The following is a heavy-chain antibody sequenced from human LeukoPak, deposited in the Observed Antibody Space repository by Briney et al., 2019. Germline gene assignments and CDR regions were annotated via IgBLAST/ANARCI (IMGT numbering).Heavy chain of an antibody. CDR1: GGSISSGSYY. J-gene: IGHJ2*01. CDR3: AREKDFPTWYFDL. D-gene: IGHD3-3*01. CDR2: IYTSGST. V-gene: IGHV4-61*02. Sequence: SQTLSLTCTVSGGSISSGSYYWSWIRQPAGKGLEWIGRIYTSGSTNYNPSLKSRVTISVDTSKNQFSLELSSVTAADTAVYYCAREKDFPTWYFDLWGRGTLVTVSS.